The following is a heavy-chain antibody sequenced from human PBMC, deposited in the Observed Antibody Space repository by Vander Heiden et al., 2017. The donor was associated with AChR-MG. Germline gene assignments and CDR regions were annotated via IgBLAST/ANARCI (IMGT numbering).Heavy chain of an antibody. CDR2: INSGGTT. D-gene: IGHD3-22*01. J-gene: IGHJ4*02. CDR1: GFTVNSGY. Sequence: EVQLVESGGGLVKPGGSLRLSCAASGFTVNSGYMSWVRQAPGKGLEWVSVINSGGTTYYTDSVKGRFTISRDNSKNTLFLQMNSLRAEDTAVYYCARPPGYYDSSGYYYWGQGTLVTVSS. CDR3: ARPPGYYDSSGYYY. V-gene: IGHV3-66*02.